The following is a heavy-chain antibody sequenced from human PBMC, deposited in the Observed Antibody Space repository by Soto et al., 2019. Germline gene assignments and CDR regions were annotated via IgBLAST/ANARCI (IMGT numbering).Heavy chain of an antibody. CDR2: IYYSGST. J-gene: IGHJ4*02. CDR3: ARDSRQRGYSGYDRD. CDR1: GGSISSGGYY. D-gene: IGHD5-12*01. V-gene: IGHV4-31*03. Sequence: PSETLSLTCTVSGGSISSGGYYWSWIRQHPGKGLEWIGYIYYSGSTYYNPSLKSRVTISVDTSKNQFSLKLSSVTAADTAVYYCARDSRQRGYSGYDRDWGQGTLVTVSS.